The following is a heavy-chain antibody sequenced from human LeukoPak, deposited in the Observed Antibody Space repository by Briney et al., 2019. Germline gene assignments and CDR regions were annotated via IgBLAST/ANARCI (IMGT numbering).Heavy chain of an antibody. CDR2: INPNGDAT. CDR1: GYTFTKYL. CDR3: ARPLFCAFDNCGYWLDP. V-gene: IGHV1-46*01. J-gene: IGHJ5*02. D-gene: IGHD1-20*01. Sequence: ASVRVSCKTSGYTFTKYLIHWVRQAPGQGLEWVGTINPNGDATNYAPRLQGRLTLTQDTSTSTVYMELRGLTPDDTAVYYCARPLFCAFDNCGYWLDPWGPGTLVTVSS.